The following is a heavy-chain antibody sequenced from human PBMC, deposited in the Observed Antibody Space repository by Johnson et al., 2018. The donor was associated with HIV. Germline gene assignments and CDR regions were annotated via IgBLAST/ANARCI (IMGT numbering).Heavy chain of an antibody. V-gene: IGHV3-74*01. CDR3: AAQKQHTF. J-gene: IGHJ3*01. CDR2: INTDGSST. Sequence: VQLVESGGGLVQPGESLRLSCAASGFTFNNYWMHWFRLGPGTGLMWVSHINTDGSSTIYADSVKGRFTIPRDNSKNTLYLQMSSLRAEDTAMYYCAAQKQHTFWGQGTMVTVSS. D-gene: IGHD6-13*01. CDR1: GFTFNNYW.